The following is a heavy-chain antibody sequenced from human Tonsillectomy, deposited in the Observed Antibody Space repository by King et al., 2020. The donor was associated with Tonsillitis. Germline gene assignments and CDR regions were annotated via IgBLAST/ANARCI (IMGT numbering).Heavy chain of an antibody. CDR2: IYYSGST. V-gene: IGHV4-59*01. CDR3: ARGYSYGPLFDY. Sequence: VQLQESGPGLVKPSETLSLTCTVSGGSISSYYWTWLRQPPGKGLEWIGYIYYSGSTNYNPSLKSRVTISVDTSKNQFSLRLSSVTAADTAVYYCARGYSYGPLFDYWGQGTLVTVSS. D-gene: IGHD5-18*01. J-gene: IGHJ4*02. CDR1: GGSISSYY.